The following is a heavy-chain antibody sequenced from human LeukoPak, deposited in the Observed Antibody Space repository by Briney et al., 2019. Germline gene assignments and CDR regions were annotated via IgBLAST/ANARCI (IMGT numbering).Heavy chain of an antibody. CDR2: IYTGGNT. Sequence: GGSLRLSCAASGFTFDSNYLSWVRQAPGKGLEWVSTIYTGGNTYYAASVKGRFTISRDFSKNTVFLHMNSLRAEDTAMYYCARGDDSGYYDYFDYWGQGALVTVSS. CDR3: ARGDDSGYYDYFDY. CDR1: GFTFDSNY. V-gene: IGHV3-53*01. D-gene: IGHD3-22*01. J-gene: IGHJ4*02.